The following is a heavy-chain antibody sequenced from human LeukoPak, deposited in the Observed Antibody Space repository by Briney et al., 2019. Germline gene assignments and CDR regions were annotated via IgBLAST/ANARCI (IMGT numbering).Heavy chain of an antibody. CDR3: AWCTASCYANAFDV. V-gene: IGHV3-23*01. Sequence: PGGSLRLSCATSGFTFNNNAMSWVRQAPGKGLEWASAINGGGDATEYAGSVKGRFTISRDNSKNTLYLQMNSLRPDDTAVYYCAWCTASCYANAFDVWGQGTLLTVSS. CDR2: INGGGDAT. D-gene: IGHD2-2*01. J-gene: IGHJ3*01. CDR1: GFTFNNNA.